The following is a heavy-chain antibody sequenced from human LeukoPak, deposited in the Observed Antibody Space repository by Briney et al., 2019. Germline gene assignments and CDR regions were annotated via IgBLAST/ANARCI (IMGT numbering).Heavy chain of an antibody. V-gene: IGHV1-69*01. Sequence: SVKVSCKASGGTFINYAISWVRQAPGQGLEWMGGIIPIFGTTNYAQKFQGRVTITADESTSTAYMELSSLRSEDTAVYYCARRKVQLEGQYYFDYWGQGTLVTVSS. D-gene: IGHD1-1*01. CDR1: GGTFINYA. CDR2: IIPIFGTT. CDR3: ARRKVQLEGQYYFDY. J-gene: IGHJ4*02.